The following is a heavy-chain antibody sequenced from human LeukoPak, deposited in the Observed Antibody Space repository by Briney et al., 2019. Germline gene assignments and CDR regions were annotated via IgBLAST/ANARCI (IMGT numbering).Heavy chain of an antibody. D-gene: IGHD2-21*02. CDR1: GFTFSKYW. J-gene: IGHJ3*02. CDR3: ARVQSAYCGGDCYSRSTKAFDI. Sequence: GGSLRLSCAASGFTFSKYWISWVRQAPGKGLEWVTVISYDGNNKYYAASVKGRFTISRDNSKNMLYLQTNSLRTEDTAVYYCARVQSAYCGGDCYSRSTKAFDIWGQGTMVTVSS. V-gene: IGHV3-30*03. CDR2: ISYDGNNK.